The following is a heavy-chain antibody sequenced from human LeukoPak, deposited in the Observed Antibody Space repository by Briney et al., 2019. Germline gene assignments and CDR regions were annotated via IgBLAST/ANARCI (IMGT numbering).Heavy chain of an antibody. J-gene: IGHJ4*02. CDR2: INPSDGTT. Sequence: ASVKVSCKASGYSFASYYIHWVRQAPGQGLEWMGIINPSDGTTNYAQKFQGRVTMTRDMSTTTVYVELSSLKSDDTAVYYCVRGGHTYSYFPKPWDYWGQGTLVTVSS. V-gene: IGHV1-46*01. CDR3: VRGGHTYSYFPKPWDY. CDR1: GYSFASYY. D-gene: IGHD5-18*01.